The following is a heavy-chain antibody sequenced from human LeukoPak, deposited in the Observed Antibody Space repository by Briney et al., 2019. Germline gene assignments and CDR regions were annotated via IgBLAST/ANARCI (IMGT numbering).Heavy chain of an antibody. CDR1: GFTFSSYA. D-gene: IGHD3-22*01. V-gene: IGHV3-23*01. Sequence: GGSLRLSCAASGFTFSSYAMSWVRQAPGKGLEWVSAISGSGGSTCYADSVKGRFTISRDNSKNTLYLQMNSLRAEDTAVYYCAKDLVIVVVRPNYYFDYWGQGTLVTVSS. CDR3: AKDLVIVVVRPNYYFDY. J-gene: IGHJ4*02. CDR2: ISGSGGST.